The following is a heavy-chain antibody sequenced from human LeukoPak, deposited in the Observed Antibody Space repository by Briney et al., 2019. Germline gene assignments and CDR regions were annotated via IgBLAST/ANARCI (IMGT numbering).Heavy chain of an antibody. D-gene: IGHD1-26*01. CDR2: INPNSGGI. J-gene: IGHJ4*02. CDR3: ARDKGLSGTTSYYFDY. V-gene: IGHV1-2*02. CDR1: GYTFTGYY. Sequence: ASVKVSCKASGYTFTGYYMHWVRQAPGQGLEWMGWINPNSGGINYAQKFQGRVTMTRDTSISTAYMELSRLRSDDTAVYYCARDKGLSGTTSYYFDYWGQGTLVTVSS.